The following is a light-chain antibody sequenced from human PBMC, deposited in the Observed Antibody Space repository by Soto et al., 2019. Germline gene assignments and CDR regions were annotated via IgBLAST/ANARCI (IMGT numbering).Light chain of an antibody. CDR3: QQYNSYSPKT. Sequence: DIQMTQSPSTLSASVGDRVTITCRASQSISSWLAWYQQKPGKAPKLLIYKASSLESGVPSRFSGSGSGTEFTLTIRSLQPDDFATYYCQQYNSYSPKTFGQGTKLEIK. J-gene: IGKJ2*01. CDR1: QSISSW. CDR2: KAS. V-gene: IGKV1-5*03.